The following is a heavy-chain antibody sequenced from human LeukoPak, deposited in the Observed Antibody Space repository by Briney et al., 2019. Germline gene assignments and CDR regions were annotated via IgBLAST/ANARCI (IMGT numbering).Heavy chain of an antibody. CDR2: ISSSSSYI. V-gene: IGHV3-21*01. Sequence: PGGSLRLSCAASGFTFSSYSMNWVRQAPGKGLEWVSSISSSSSYIYYADSVKGRFTISRDNAKNSLYLQMNSLRAEDTAVYYCARDPDWNSSGFDYWGQGTLVTVSS. CDR3: ARDPDWNSSGFDY. CDR1: GFTFSSYS. J-gene: IGHJ4*02. D-gene: IGHD1-7*01.